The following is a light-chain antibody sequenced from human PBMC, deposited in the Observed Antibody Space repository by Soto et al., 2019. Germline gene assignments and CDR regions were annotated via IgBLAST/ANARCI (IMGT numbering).Light chain of an antibody. CDR1: QSVSSSY. V-gene: IGKV3-20*01. CDR2: GTS. J-gene: IGKJ4*01. Sequence: EIVLTQSPGTLSLSPGERATLTCRASQSVSSSYLAWYQQKPGQAPRLLISGTSSRATGIPDRFSGSVSGTDLTLTISILEPEDFAVYYCQQYGSSPLSFGGGTKVEIK. CDR3: QQYGSSPLS.